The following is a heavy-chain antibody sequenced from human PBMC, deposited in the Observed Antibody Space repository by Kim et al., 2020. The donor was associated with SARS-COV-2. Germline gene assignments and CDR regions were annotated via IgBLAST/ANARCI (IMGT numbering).Heavy chain of an antibody. D-gene: IGHD6-19*01. Sequence: GGSLRLSCAASGFTFSSYGMHWVRQAPGKGLEWVAVISYDGSNKYYADSVKGRFTISRDNSKNTLYLQMNSLRAEDTAVYYCAKDVSPTIAVAGTVFDYWGQGTLVTVSS. CDR3: AKDVSPTIAVAGTVFDY. CDR1: GFTFSSYG. V-gene: IGHV3-30*18. CDR2: ISYDGSNK. J-gene: IGHJ4*02.